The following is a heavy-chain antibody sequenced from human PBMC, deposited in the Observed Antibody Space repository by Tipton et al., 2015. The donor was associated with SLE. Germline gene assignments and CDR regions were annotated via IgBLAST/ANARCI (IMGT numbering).Heavy chain of an antibody. V-gene: IGHV3-48*03. CDR3: ARDPHPLTGYYPDFDY. J-gene: IGHJ4*02. Sequence: SLRLSCAASGFTFSTYEMNWVRQAPGKGLEWVSYISSSSSTIYHADSVKGRFTVSRDNAKNSLYLQMNSLRAEDTAVYYCARDPHPLTGYYPDFDYWGQGTLVTVSS. D-gene: IGHD3-9*01. CDR1: GFTFSTYE. CDR2: ISSSSSTI.